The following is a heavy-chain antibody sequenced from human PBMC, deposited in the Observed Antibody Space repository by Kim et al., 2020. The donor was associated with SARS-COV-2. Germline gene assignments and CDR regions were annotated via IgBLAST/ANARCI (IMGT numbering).Heavy chain of an antibody. CDR2: IKSKTDGGTT. CDR3: TTDLNRLKTTYDYGDYDYYYYYMDV. V-gene: IGHV3-15*01. CDR1: GFTFSNAW. J-gene: IGHJ6*03. D-gene: IGHD4-17*01. Sequence: GGSLRLSCAASGFTFSNAWMSWVRQAPGKGLEWVGRIKSKTDGGTTDYAAPVKGRFTISRDDSKNTLYLQMNSLKTEDTAVYYCTTDLNRLKTTYDYGDYDYYYYYMDVWGKGTTVTVSS.